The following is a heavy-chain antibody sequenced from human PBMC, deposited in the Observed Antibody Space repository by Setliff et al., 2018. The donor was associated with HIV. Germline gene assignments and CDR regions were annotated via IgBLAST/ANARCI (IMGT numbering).Heavy chain of an antibody. CDR2: ISWNSGSV. D-gene: IGHD2-15*01. CDR3: AKGLGSYLAATRDALWFDP. Sequence: PGGSLRLSCAASGFTFDDYSMHWVRQVPGKGPEWVATISWNSGSVAYADSVKGRFAISRDNSKNSLYLQMNSLRPEDMALYYCAKGLGSYLAATRDALWFDPWGQGTLVTVSS. CDR1: GFTFDDYS. V-gene: IGHV3-9*03. J-gene: IGHJ5*02.